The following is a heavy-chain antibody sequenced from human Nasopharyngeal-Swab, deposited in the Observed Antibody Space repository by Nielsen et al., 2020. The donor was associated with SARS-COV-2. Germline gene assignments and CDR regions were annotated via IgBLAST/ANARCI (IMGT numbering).Heavy chain of an antibody. J-gene: IGHJ4*02. CDR3: AREGEKNWNSMGRREFDY. D-gene: IGHD1-7*01. CDR1: GFTFSSYT. Sequence: GESLKISCAASGFTFSSYTMNWVRQAPGKGLEWVSSISYGSTYMYYADSVKGRFTISRDNAKNSLYLQMNSLRAEDTAVYYCAREGEKNWNSMGRREFDYWGQGTLVTVSS. V-gene: IGHV3-21*01. CDR2: ISYGSTYM.